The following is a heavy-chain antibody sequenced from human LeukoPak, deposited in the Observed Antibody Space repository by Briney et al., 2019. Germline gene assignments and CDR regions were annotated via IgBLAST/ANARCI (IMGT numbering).Heavy chain of an antibody. CDR1: GFTFSSYW. Sequence: PGGSLRLSCAASGFTFSSYWMSWVRQAPGKGLEWVANIKQDGSEKYYVDSVKGRFTISRDNAKNSLYLQMNSLRAEDTAVYYCARTVRGSFRNEGWFDPWGQGTLVTVSS. J-gene: IGHJ5*02. V-gene: IGHV3-7*01. CDR3: ARTVRGSFRNEGWFDP. D-gene: IGHD3-10*01. CDR2: IKQDGSEK.